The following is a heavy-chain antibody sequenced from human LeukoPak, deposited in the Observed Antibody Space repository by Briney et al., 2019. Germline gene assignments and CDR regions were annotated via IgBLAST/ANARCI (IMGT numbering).Heavy chain of an antibody. D-gene: IGHD5-18*01. CDR3: ARIQLWSYFDY. V-gene: IGHV4-59*01. CDR1: GGSISSYY. Sequence: PSETLSLTCTVSGGSISSYYWSWIRQPPGKGLEWIGYIYYSRSTNYNPSLKSRVTISVDTSKNQFSLKLSSVTAADTAVYYCARIQLWSYFDYWGQGTLVTVSS. J-gene: IGHJ4*02. CDR2: IYYSRST.